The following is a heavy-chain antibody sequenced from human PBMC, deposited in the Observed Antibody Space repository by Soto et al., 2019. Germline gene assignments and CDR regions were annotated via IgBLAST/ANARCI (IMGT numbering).Heavy chain of an antibody. V-gene: IGHV3-74*01. CDR2: IYNDGSYT. Sequence: EVQLVESGGGLVPPGGSVRLSCAASGFIFKMYWMHWVRQTPGKGLVWISRIYNDGSYTDYAYSVKGRFTISRDNVNDTLYLHMNNLRAEDSGLYYCTRGPRPISTGTGAYWGQGTQVTVSS. CDR3: TRGPRPISTGTGAY. J-gene: IGHJ4*02. D-gene: IGHD3-10*01. CDR1: GFIFKMYW.